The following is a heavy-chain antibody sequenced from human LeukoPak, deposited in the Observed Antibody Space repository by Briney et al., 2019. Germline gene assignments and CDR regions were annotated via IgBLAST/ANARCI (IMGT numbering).Heavy chain of an antibody. CDR3: ANDPPYYYDSSGYYPQD. Sequence: GGSLSLSCAASGFTFSSYGMHWVRQAPGKGLEWVAFIRYDGSNKYYADSVKGRFTISRDNSKNTLYLQMNSLRAEDTAVYYCANDPPYYYDSSGYYPQDWGQGTLVTVSS. CDR1: GFTFSSYG. J-gene: IGHJ4*02. D-gene: IGHD3-22*01. CDR2: IRYDGSNK. V-gene: IGHV3-30*02.